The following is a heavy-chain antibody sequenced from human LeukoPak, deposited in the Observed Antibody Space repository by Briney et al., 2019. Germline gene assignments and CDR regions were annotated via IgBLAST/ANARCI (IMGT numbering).Heavy chain of an antibody. CDR2: ISAYNGNT. CDR3: AREDWNGFYYYYGMDV. V-gene: IGHV1-18*01. J-gene: IGHJ6*02. CDR1: GYTFTNYG. Sequence: ASVKVSCKASGYTFTNYGITWVRQAPGQGLECMGWISAYNGNTNYAQKFQGRVTMTTDTSTSTAYMDLRSLRSDDTAVYYCAREDWNGFYYYYGMDVWGQGTTVTVSS. D-gene: IGHD1-1*01.